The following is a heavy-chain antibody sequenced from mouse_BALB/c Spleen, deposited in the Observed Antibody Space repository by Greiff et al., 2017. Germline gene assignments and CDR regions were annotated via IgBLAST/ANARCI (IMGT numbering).Heavy chain of an antibody. Sequence: QVQLQQSGPGLVAPSQSLSFSCTVSGFSLTGYGVNWVSQPPGKGLEWLGMIWGDGSTDYNSALKYRLSISKDNSKSQVFLKMNSLQTDDTARYYCARGSLYGNCGFAYWGQGTLVTVSA. CDR2: IWGDGST. CDR3: ARGSLYGNCGFAY. CDR1: GFSLTGYG. J-gene: IGHJ3*01. D-gene: IGHD2-1*01. V-gene: IGHV2-6-7*01.